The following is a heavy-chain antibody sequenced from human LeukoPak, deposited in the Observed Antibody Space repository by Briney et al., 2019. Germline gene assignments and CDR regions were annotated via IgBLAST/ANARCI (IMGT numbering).Heavy chain of an antibody. J-gene: IGHJ4*02. CDR2: INHSGST. CDR1: GGSFSGYY. CDR3: ASGTYDSSGYYYVRRARFDY. Sequence: TSETLSLTCAVYGGSFSGYYWSWIRQPPGKGLEWIGEINHSGSTNYNPSLKSRATISVDTSKNQFSLKLSSVTAADTAVYYCASGTYDSSGYYYVRRARFDYWGQGTLVTVSS. D-gene: IGHD3-22*01. V-gene: IGHV4-34*01.